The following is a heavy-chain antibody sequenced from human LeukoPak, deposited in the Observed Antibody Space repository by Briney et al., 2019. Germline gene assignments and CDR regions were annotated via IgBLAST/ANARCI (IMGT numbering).Heavy chain of an antibody. J-gene: IGHJ4*02. CDR3: AREVRHSFDY. CDR2: ISGNGDTI. V-gene: IGHV3-64*02. CDR1: GFAFSTYA. Sequence: GGSLRLSCAASGFAFSTYAMQWVRQAPEKGLEYVSGISGNGDTIYYADSVKGRFTMSRDNSRNTLYLQMNSLRAEDTAVYYCAREVRHSFDYWGQGTLVTVSS.